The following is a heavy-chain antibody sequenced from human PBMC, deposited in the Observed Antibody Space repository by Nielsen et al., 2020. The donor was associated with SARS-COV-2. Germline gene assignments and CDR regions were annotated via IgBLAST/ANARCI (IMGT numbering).Heavy chain of an antibody. CDR2: ISWNSGSI. Sequence: GGSLRLSCAASGFTFDDYAMQWVRQAPGKGLEWVSSISWNSGSIGYADSVKGRFTISRDNAKNSLYLQMNSLRAEDTALYYCAKDSSGSYDYWGQGTLVTVSS. CDR1: GFTFDDYA. CDR3: AKDSSGSYDY. D-gene: IGHD1-26*01. J-gene: IGHJ4*02. V-gene: IGHV3-9*01.